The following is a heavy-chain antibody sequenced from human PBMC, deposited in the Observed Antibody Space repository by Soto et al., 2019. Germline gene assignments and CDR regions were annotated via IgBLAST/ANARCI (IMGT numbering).Heavy chain of an antibody. Sequence: QVQLQQWGAGLLKPSETLSLTCAVYGGSFSGYYWSWIRQPPGKGLEWIGEINHSGSTNYNPSLKSRVTISVDTSKNQFSLKLSSVTSADTAVYYCARALGCSSTSCYWDYWGQGTLVTVSS. J-gene: IGHJ4*02. D-gene: IGHD2-2*01. CDR1: GGSFSGYY. CDR2: INHSGST. CDR3: ARALGCSSTSCYWDY. V-gene: IGHV4-34*01.